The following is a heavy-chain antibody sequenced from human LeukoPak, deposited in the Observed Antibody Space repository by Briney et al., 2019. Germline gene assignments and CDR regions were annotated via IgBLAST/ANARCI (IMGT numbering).Heavy chain of an antibody. CDR1: GFTFSSSG. CDR2: IRYDGSDK. Sequence: PGGSLRLSCAASGFTFSSSGMHWVRQVSGKGLEWVAFIRYDGSDKYYADSVKCRFTISRDNSKNTLYLQMNSLRAEDTAVYYCAKDRPYYMDVWGKGTAVTVSS. CDR3: AKDRPYYMDV. V-gene: IGHV3-30*02. J-gene: IGHJ6*03.